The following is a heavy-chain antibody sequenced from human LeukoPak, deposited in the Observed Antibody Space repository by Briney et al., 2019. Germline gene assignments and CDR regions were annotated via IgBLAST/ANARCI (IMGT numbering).Heavy chain of an antibody. CDR2: INHSGST. CDR1: GGSFSGYY. J-gene: IGHJ4*02. V-gene: IGHV4-34*01. CDR3: ARGGGYVWGSYRTLGY. Sequence: PSETLSLTCAVYGGSFSGYYWSWIRQPPGKGLEWIGEINHSGSTNYNPSLKSRVTISVDTPKNQFSLKLSSVTAADTAVYYCARGGGYVWGSYRTLGYWGQGTLVTVSS. D-gene: IGHD3-16*02.